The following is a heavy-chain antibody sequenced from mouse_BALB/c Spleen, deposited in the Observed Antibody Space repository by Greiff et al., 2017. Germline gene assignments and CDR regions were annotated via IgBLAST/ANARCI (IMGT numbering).Heavy chain of an antibody. Sequence: EVMLVESGGGLVQPGGSRKLSCAASGFTFSSFGMHWVRQAPEKGLEWVAYISSGSSTIYYADTVKGRFTISRDNPKNTLFLQMTSLRSEDTAMYYCARGGIYYDYDEGYYAMDYWGQGTSVTVSS. CDR3: ARGGIYYDYDEGYYAMDY. CDR1: GFTFSSFG. V-gene: IGHV5-17*02. CDR2: ISSGSSTI. J-gene: IGHJ4*01. D-gene: IGHD2-4*01.